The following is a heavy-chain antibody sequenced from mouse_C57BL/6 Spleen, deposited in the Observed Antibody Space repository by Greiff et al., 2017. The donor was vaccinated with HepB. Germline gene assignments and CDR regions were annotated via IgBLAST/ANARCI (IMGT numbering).Heavy chain of an antibody. J-gene: IGHJ2*01. CDR2: ISSGSSTI. V-gene: IGHV5-17*01. Sequence: EVKLVESGGGLVKPGGSLKLSCAASGFTFSDYGMHWVRQAPEKGLEWVAYISSGSSTIYYADTVKGRFTISRDNAKNTLFLQMTNLRSEDTAMYYCSSNYDSVYYFDYWGQGTTLTFSS. D-gene: IGHD1-1*01. CDR3: SSNYDSVYYFDY. CDR1: GFTFSDYG.